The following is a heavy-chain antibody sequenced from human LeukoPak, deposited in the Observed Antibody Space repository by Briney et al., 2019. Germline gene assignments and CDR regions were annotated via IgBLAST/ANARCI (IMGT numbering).Heavy chain of an antibody. Sequence: SETLSLTCTVSGGSISSNTYYWGWIRQPPGKGLEWIGSIYYSGTIYYNPSLKSRVTISEDTSKNQFSLNLSSVTAADTAVYYCGRVSWAVAGMAFDYWGQRTVVTVSS. CDR3: GRVSWAVAGMAFDY. D-gene: IGHD6-19*01. CDR1: GGSISSNTYY. V-gene: IGHV4-39*07. J-gene: IGHJ4*02. CDR2: IYYSGTI.